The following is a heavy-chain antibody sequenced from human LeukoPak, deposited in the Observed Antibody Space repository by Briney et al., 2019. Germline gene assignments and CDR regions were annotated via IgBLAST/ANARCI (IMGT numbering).Heavy chain of an antibody. J-gene: IGHJ5*02. CDR3: ARTVRGRYYDSSGYPDH. D-gene: IGHD3-22*01. CDR1: GFTFSSYW. CDR2: IKQDGSEK. V-gene: IGHV3-7*01. Sequence: GGSLILSCAASGFTFSSYWMSWVRQAPGKGLEWVANIKQDGSEKYYVDSVKGRFTISRDNAKNSLYLQMNSLRVEDTAVYYCARTVRGRYYDSSGYPDHWGQGTLVTVSS.